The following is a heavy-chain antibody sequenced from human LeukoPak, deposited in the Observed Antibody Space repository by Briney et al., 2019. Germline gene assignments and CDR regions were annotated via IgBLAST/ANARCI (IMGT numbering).Heavy chain of an antibody. CDR3: AKTEWELPSAEFFQH. Sequence: HPGGSLRLSCAASGFTFSSYSMSWVGPAPGKGLEWGSALSGTGSRTYYADSVKGRFTISRDNSKNTLYLQMNSLRAEDTAVYYCAKTEWELPSAEFFQHWGQGTLVTVSS. D-gene: IGHD1-26*01. J-gene: IGHJ1*01. V-gene: IGHV3-23*01. CDR2: LSGTGSRT. CDR1: GFTFSSYS.